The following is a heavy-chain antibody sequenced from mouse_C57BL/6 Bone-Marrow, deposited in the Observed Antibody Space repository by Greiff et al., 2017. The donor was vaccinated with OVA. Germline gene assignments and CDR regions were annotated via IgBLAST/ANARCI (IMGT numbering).Heavy chain of an antibody. J-gene: IGHJ1*03. Sequence: EVQRVESGPGLVKPSQSLSLTCSVTGYSITSGYYWNWIRQFPGNKLEWMGYISYDGSNNYNPSLKNRISITRDTSKNQFFLKLNSVTTEDTATYYCARLSRLPRGYFDVWGTGTTVTVSS. V-gene: IGHV3-6*01. CDR1: GYSITSGYY. CDR3: ARLSRLPRGYFDV. CDR2: ISYDGSN. D-gene: IGHD2-2*01.